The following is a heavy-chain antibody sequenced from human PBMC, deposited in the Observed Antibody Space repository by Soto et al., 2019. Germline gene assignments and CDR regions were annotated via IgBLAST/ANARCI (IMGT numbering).Heavy chain of an antibody. J-gene: IGHJ3*01. D-gene: IGHD4-17*01. CDR3: ARDFGYGGNSGAFDV. V-gene: IGHV1-2*02. CDR1: GYTFTNYY. CDR2: INPNRGGT. Sequence: QVQLVQSGAEVKKPGASVKVSCEASGYTFTNYYIHWVRQARGQGLEWMGWINPNRGGTNFAKKFQGRFSMTSETSITTANMELNRLTSDDTAVYYCARDFGYGGNSGAFDVWGQGTMITVSS.